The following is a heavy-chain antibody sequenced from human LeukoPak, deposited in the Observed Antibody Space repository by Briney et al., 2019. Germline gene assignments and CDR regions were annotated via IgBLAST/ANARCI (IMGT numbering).Heavy chain of an antibody. CDR2: IYYSGST. J-gene: IGHJ6*03. CDR1: GGSISSSSYY. V-gene: IGHV4-39*07. Sequence: PSETLSLTCTVSGGSISSSSYYWGWIRQPPGKGLEWIGSIYYSGSTYYNPSLKSRVTISVDTSKNQFSLKLSSVTAADTAVYYCARGLGRSNYYYYYYMDVWGKGTTVTVSS. D-gene: IGHD6-6*01. CDR3: ARGLGRSNYYYYYYMDV.